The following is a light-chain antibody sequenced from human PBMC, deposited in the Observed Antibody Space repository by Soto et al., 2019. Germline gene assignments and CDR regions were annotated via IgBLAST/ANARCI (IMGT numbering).Light chain of an antibody. V-gene: IGLV2-8*01. CDR3: SSHAVTNTVV. J-gene: IGLJ2*01. Sequence: QSVLTQPPSASGSPGQSVTISCTGTSSDVGDYNFVSWYQQHPGKAPKLMIYEVTKRPSGVPDRFSGSKSGNTASLTVSGLQADDEATYYCSSHAVTNTVVFGGGTKVTVL. CDR2: EVT. CDR1: SSDVGDYNF.